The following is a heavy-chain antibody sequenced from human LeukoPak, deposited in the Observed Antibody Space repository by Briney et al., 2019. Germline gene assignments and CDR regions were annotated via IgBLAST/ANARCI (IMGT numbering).Heavy chain of an antibody. Sequence: GGSLRLSCAASGFTFSSYGMTWVRQAPGKGLEWVSSIIGSGGSTFYADSVKGRFTISRDNSKNTLFLQMNSLRAEDTAVYFCARAPGRGYFFHQYWGQGTLVTVSS. CDR1: GFTFSSYG. D-gene: IGHD2-21*01. V-gene: IGHV3-23*01. CDR3: ARAPGRGYFFHQY. CDR2: IIGSGGST. J-gene: IGHJ1*01.